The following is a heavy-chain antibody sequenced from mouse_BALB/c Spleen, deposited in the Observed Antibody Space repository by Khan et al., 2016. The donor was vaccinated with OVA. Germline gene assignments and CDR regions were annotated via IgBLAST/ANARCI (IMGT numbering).Heavy chain of an antibody. J-gene: IGHJ1*01. Sequence: QVRLQQSGPGLVAPSQSLSITCTVSGFSLTNYDISWIRQPPGQGLEWLGVIWTGGGTNYYSTFMSRLSISKDNSKSQVFLKMNSLQTDDTAIYYCVRRGNYYGSFYWYFDVWGAGTTVTVSS. CDR2: IWTGGGT. CDR3: VRRGNYYGSFYWYFDV. D-gene: IGHD1-1*01. V-gene: IGHV2-9-2*01. CDR1: GFSLTNYD.